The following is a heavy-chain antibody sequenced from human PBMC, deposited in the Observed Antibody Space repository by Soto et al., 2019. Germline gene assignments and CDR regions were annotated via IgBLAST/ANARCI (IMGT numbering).Heavy chain of an antibody. D-gene: IGHD1-1*01. J-gene: IGHJ4*02. CDR3: AMTTRGRSPPADY. CDR2: IKQDGSEK. CDR1: GVTVSSYW. Sequence: PGGSLRLSCAASGVTVSSYWMSGVRQAPGKGLEWVANIKQDGSEKYYVDSVKGRFTISRDNAKNSLYPQMNSLRAEDTAVYSCAMTTRGRSPPADYWGQGTLVTVSS. V-gene: IGHV3-7*01.